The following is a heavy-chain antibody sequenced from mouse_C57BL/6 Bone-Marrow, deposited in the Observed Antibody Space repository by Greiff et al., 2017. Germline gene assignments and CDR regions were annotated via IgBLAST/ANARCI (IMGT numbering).Heavy chain of an antibody. CDR2: ILPGSGST. Sequence: QVQLQQSGAELMKPGASVKLSCKATGYTFTGYWIEWVKQRPGHGLEWIGEILPGSGSTNYNEKFKGKATFTAYTSSNTAYMQLSSLTTEDTSIYYCARGKYYYGSIYFLYWCFDVWGTGTTVTVSS. D-gene: IGHD1-1*01. CDR1: GYTFTGYW. V-gene: IGHV1-9*01. J-gene: IGHJ1*03. CDR3: ARGKYYYGSIYFLYWCFDV.